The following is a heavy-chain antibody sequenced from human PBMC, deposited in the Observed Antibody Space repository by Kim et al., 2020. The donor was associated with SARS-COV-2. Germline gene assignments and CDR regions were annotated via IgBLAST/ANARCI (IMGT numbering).Heavy chain of an antibody. V-gene: IGHV3-53*01. J-gene: IGHJ4*02. D-gene: IGHD3-22*01. CDR2: IYSGGST. CDR1: GFTVSSNY. Sequence: GGSLRLSCAASGFTVSSNYMSWVRQAPGKGLEWVSVIYSGGSTYYADSVKGRFSISRDNSKNTPDLQMNSLRADDKAVYYCARVGGGSYYDSSGYYRNWGQETLVTVSS. CDR3: ARVGGGSYYDSSGYYRN.